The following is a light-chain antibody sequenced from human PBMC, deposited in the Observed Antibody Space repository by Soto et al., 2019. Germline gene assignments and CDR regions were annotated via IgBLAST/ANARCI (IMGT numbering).Light chain of an antibody. Sequence: EIVMTQSPATLFVSPGERATLSCRASQSVSSNLAWYQQKPGQAPRLLIYGASTRATGIPARFSGSGSGTEFTLTISSLQSEDFAVYYCQQYNNWPPNFGQGTRLEIK. CDR1: QSVSSN. CDR3: QQYNNWPPN. V-gene: IGKV3-15*01. J-gene: IGKJ5*01. CDR2: GAS.